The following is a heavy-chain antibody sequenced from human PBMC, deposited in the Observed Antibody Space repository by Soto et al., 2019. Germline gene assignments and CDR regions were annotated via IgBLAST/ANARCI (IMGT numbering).Heavy chain of an antibody. CDR3: ARGGLEPFDY. CDR1: GFTFSDEW. CDR2: INKDGSYR. J-gene: IGHJ4*02. V-gene: IGHV3-74*01. Sequence: GALRLSCATSGFTFSDEWTHWVRQAPGKGLVWVSRINKDGSYRNYADFAEGRFTISRDDAKSELYLQMDRLRAEDTAVYYCARGGLEPFDYLGQGALVTVSS. D-gene: IGHD1-1*01.